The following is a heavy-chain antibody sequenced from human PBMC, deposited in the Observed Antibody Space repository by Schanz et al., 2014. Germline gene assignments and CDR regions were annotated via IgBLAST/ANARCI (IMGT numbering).Heavy chain of an antibody. Sequence: QLQLQESGPGLVKPSETLSLTCTVSGDSISSSRYCWGWIRQPPGKGLEWIGSIYYSGSTYYNPSQKGRVPLPVHPSNTQSPLTRRSVTAADTAVYYCARPGAYCGGDCYDYWGQGTLVTVSS. CDR3: ARPGAYCGGDCYDY. D-gene: IGHD2-21*01. J-gene: IGHJ4*02. CDR2: IYYSGST. V-gene: IGHV4-39*01. CDR1: GDSISSSRYC.